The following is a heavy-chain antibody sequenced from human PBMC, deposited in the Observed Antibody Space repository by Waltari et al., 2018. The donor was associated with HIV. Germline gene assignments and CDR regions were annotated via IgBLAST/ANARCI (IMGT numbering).Heavy chain of an antibody. CDR2: WSDDGTNK. V-gene: IGHV3-30*18. CDR3: AKEMAGSFAY. CDR1: GLSVSSYG. J-gene: IGHJ4*02. D-gene: IGHD6-19*01. Sequence: QVQLVESGGGVVQPGKSLRLSCAASGLSVSSYGMHWVRQAPGKGLEWVAFWSDDGTNKYYTDSVKGRFTISRDNSKNTLFLQMNSRSVEDTALYYCAKEMAGSFAYWGQGTLVTVSS.